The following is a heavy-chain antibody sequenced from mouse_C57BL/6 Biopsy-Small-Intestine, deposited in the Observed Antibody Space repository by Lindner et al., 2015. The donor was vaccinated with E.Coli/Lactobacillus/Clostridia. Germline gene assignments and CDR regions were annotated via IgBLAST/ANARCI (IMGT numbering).Heavy chain of an antibody. D-gene: IGHD2-5*01. V-gene: IGHV1-7*01. J-gene: IGHJ4*01. CDR2: IHPSSGST. Sequence: VQLQESGAELAKPGASVKLSCKASGYTFTSYWMHWVKQRPGQGLEWIGYIHPSSGSTKYNQRFKDKATLTADKSSSTAYMQLCSLTYEDSAIYYCARSIYYSNYEDAMDYWGQGTSVTVSS. CDR1: GYTFTSYW. CDR3: ARSIYYSNYEDAMDY.